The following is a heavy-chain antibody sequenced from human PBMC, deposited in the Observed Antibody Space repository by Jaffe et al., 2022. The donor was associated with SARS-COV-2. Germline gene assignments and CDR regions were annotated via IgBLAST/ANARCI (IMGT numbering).Heavy chain of an antibody. CDR1: GFSFSSYV. Sequence: EVQLLESGGGLVQPGGSLRLSCAASGFSFSSYVMSWVRQAPGKGLEWVSAISGSGDSTYYADSVKGRFTISRDNSKKTLYLQMNSLRAEDTAVFYCAKIPLRGATAGIGISDYWGQGTLVTVSS. J-gene: IGHJ4*02. V-gene: IGHV3-23*01. CDR2: ISGSGDST. D-gene: IGHD6-13*01. CDR3: AKIPLRGATAGIGISDY.